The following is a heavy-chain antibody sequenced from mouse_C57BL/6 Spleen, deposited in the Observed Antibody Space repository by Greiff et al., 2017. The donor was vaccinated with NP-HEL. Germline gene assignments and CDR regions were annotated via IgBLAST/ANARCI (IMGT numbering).Heavy chain of an antibody. V-gene: IGHV5-4*01. CDR1: GFTFSSYA. CDR3: ARDPDGQGAFDY. Sequence: VQLKESGGGLVKPGGSLKLSCAASGFTFSSYAMSWVRQTPEKRLEWVATISDGGSYTYYPDNVKGRFTISRDNAKNNLYLQMSHLKSEDTAMYYCARDPDGQGAFDYWGQGTTLTVSS. D-gene: IGHD2-3*01. J-gene: IGHJ2*01. CDR2: ISDGGSYT.